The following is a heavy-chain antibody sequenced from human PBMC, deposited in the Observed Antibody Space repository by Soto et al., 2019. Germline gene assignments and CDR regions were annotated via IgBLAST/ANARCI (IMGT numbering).Heavy chain of an antibody. D-gene: IGHD5-18*01. CDR1: GFTFSSNA. V-gene: IGHV3-30*01. Sequence: GGSLRLSCAVSGFTFSSNAVHWVRQAPGKGLEWVAVISYDGRNTYYADSVKGRFTISRDNSKNTLYLQMNSLRAEDTAVYYCARALGGYSLYFDYWGQGTLVTVSS. CDR2: ISYDGRNT. CDR3: ARALGGYSLYFDY. J-gene: IGHJ4*02.